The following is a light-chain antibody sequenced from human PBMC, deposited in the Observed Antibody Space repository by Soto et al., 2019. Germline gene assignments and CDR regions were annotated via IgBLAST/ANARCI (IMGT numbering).Light chain of an antibody. Sequence: EIVLTQSPATLSLSPGERATLSCRASQSVSSYLAWYQQKPGQAPRLLIYDASNRATGIPARFSGSGSGTDSTLTISSLEPEDFVVYYCQQRTNWQELTFGGGTKVEIK. CDR2: DAS. CDR1: QSVSSY. J-gene: IGKJ4*01. V-gene: IGKV3-11*01. CDR3: QQRTNWQELT.